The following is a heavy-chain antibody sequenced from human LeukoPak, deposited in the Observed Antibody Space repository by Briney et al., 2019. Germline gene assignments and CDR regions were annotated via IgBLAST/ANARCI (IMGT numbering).Heavy chain of an antibody. CDR3: ARVPKRDGYNYYFDY. V-gene: IGHV1-69*13. J-gene: IGHJ4*02. Sequence: SVKVSCKASGGTFSSYAISWVRQAPGQGLEGMGGIIPIFGTANYAQKFQGRVTITADESTSTAYMELSSLRSEDTAVYYCARVPKRDGYNYYFDYWGQGTLVTVSS. D-gene: IGHD5-24*01. CDR1: GGTFSSYA. CDR2: IIPIFGTA.